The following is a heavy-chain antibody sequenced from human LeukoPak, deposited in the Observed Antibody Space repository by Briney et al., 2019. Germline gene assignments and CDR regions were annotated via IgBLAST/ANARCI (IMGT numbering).Heavy chain of an antibody. Sequence: GRSLRLSCTASGFTFGDYAMSWVRQAPGKGLEWVSSISSSSSYIYYADSVKGRFTISRDNAKNSLYLQMNSLRAEDTAVYYCARDSGYWGYDYWGQGTLVTVSS. CDR2: ISSSSSYI. D-gene: IGHD5-12*01. CDR3: ARDSGYWGYDY. J-gene: IGHJ4*02. V-gene: IGHV3-21*01. CDR1: GFTFGDYA.